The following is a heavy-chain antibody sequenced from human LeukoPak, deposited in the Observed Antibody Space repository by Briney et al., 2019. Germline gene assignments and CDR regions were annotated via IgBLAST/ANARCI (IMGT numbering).Heavy chain of an antibody. D-gene: IGHD3-10*01. Sequence: GGSLRLSCAASGFTFSSYWMTWFRQAPGKGLEWVSYISSSGSTIYYADSVKGRFTISRDNAKNSLYLQMNSLRAEDTAVYYCARDPTPYYGSGSPADYWGQGTLVTVSS. J-gene: IGHJ4*02. V-gene: IGHV3-48*04. CDR2: ISSSGSTI. CDR3: ARDPTPYYGSGSPADY. CDR1: GFTFSSYW.